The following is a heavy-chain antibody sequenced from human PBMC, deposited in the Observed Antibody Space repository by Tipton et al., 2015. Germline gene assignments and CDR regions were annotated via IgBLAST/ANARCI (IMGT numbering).Heavy chain of an antibody. V-gene: IGHV6-1*01. J-gene: IGHJ4*02. CDR1: GDSVSSNSAA. Sequence: GLVKPSQTLSLTCAISGDSVSSNSAAWNWIRQSPSRGLEWLGRTYYRSNWNNDYAVSVKSRITITPDTSKNQFTLHLNSVTPDDTAMYYCACQDYDPLSRDYPAIDYWGQGTLVIVSS. D-gene: IGHD3-3*01. CDR3: ACQDYDPLSRDYPAIDY. CDR2: TYYRSNWNN.